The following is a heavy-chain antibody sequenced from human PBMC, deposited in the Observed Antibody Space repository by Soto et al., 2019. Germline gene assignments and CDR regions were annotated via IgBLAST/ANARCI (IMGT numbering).Heavy chain of an antibody. CDR3: ARRECSGGTCSFDP. D-gene: IGHD2-15*01. CDR1: GGSISSRNYY. Sequence: SETLSLTCTVSGGSISSRNYYRAWIRQPPGKGLEWIGSIHYTGSTYYNPSLKSRVTISVDTSKNQFSLKLTSVSAADTAVYYCARRECSGGTCSFDPWGQGTLVTVSS. V-gene: IGHV4-39*01. J-gene: IGHJ5*02. CDR2: IHYTGST.